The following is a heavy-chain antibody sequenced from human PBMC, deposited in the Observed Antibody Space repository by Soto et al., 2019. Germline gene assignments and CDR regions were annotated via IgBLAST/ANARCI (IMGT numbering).Heavy chain of an antibody. CDR2: IYYSGST. CDR1: GGSISSGVYY. CDR3: ARDEGLPSSYGMDV. Sequence: SETLSLTCTVSGGSISSGVYYWIWIRQHPGKGLEWIGYIYYSGSTYYNPSLKSRVTISVDTSKNQFSLKLSSVTAADTAVYYCARDEGLPSSYGMDVWGQGTTVTVSS. J-gene: IGHJ6*02. V-gene: IGHV4-31*03. D-gene: IGHD2-21*02.